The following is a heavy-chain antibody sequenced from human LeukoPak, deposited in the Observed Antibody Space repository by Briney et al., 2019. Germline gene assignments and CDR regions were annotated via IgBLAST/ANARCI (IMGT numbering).Heavy chain of an antibody. V-gene: IGHV3-30*02. CDR2: IQYDGSNK. CDR3: AKSSSRLGTSSFEY. J-gene: IGHJ4*02. D-gene: IGHD3-9*01. CDR1: GFTFSSYG. Sequence: GGSPRLSCAASGFTFSSYGIHWVRQAPGKGLEWVTFIQYDGSNKYADSVKGRFTISRDNSKNVLYLQMNSLRAEDTALYYCAKSSSRLGTSSFEYWGQGTLVTVSS.